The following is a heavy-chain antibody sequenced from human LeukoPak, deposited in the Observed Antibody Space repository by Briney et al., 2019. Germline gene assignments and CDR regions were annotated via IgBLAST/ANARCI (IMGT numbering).Heavy chain of an antibody. CDR3: ARDSKGATRPFDY. CDR1: GFTFSSYS. D-gene: IGHD1-26*01. V-gene: IGHV3-21*01. Sequence: PGGSLRLSCAASGFTFSSYSMNWVRQATGKGLEWVSSISSSSSYIYYADSVKGRFTISRDNAKNSLYLQMNSLRAEDTAVYYCARDSKGATRPFDYWGQGTLVTVSS. J-gene: IGHJ4*02. CDR2: ISSSSSYI.